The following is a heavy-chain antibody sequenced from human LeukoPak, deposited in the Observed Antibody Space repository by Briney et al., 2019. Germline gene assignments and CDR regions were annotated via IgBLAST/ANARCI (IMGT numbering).Heavy chain of an antibody. Sequence: SETPSLTCTVSGGSISSSSYYWGWIRQPPGKGLEWIGSIYYSGSTYYNPSLKSRVTMSVDTSKNQFSLKLSSVTAADTAVYYCASSSGWYTLFDYWGQGTLVTVSS. CDR3: ASSSGWYTLFDY. J-gene: IGHJ4*02. CDR2: IYYSGST. V-gene: IGHV4-39*07. D-gene: IGHD6-19*01. CDR1: GGSISSSSYY.